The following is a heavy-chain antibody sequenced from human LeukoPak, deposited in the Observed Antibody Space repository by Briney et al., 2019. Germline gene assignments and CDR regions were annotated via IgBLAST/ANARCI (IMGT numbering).Heavy chain of an antibody. CDR3: AKEGPRSAFDY. V-gene: IGHV3-33*06. CDR2: IWYDGSNK. J-gene: IGHJ4*02. Sequence: GGSLRLSCAASGFTFSSYGMHWVRQAPGKGLEWVAVIWYDGSNKYYADSVKGRFTIPRDNSKNTLYLQMNSLRAEDTAVYYCAKEGPRSAFDYWGQGTLVTVSS. CDR1: GFTFSSYG.